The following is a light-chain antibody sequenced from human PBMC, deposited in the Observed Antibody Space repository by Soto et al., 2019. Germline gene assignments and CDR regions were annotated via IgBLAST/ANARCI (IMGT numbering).Light chain of an antibody. Sequence: DIQMTQSPSTLSASVGDRVTITCRASESISSWLAWYQQRPGKAPKLLIYDASSLQRGVPSRFSGGGSGTEFTLTISSLQPADFATYYCQQYYSFSPYTFGQGTRLEIK. CDR1: ESISSW. V-gene: IGKV1-5*01. J-gene: IGKJ2*01. CDR3: QQYYSFSPYT. CDR2: DAS.